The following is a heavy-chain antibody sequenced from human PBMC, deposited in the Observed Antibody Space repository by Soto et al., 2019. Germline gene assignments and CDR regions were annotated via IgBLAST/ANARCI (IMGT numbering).Heavy chain of an antibody. CDR1: GYSFTSYW. CDR3: ARHGSGKTYYYYGMDV. V-gene: IGHV5-10-1*01. D-gene: IGHD3-10*01. Sequence: HGESLKISCKGSGYSFTSYWISWVGQMPGKGLEWMGRIDPSDSYTNYSPSFQGHVTISADKSISTAYLQWSSLKASDTAMYYCARHGSGKTYYYYGMDVWGQGTTVTVSS. CDR2: IDPSDSYT. J-gene: IGHJ6*02.